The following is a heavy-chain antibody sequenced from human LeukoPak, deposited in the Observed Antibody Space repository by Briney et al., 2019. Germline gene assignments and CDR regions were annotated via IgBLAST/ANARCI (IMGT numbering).Heavy chain of an antibody. V-gene: IGHV3-23*01. CDR2: ISGSGGST. CDR1: GFTFSSYA. J-gene: IGHJ3*02. D-gene: IGHD3-22*01. Sequence: GGSLRLSCAASGFTFSSYAMSWVRQAPGKGLEWVSAISGSGGSTYYADSVKGRFTISRDNSKNTLYLQMNSLRAEDTAVYYCAKFYDSSGYYFPHDAFDIWGQGTMDTVSS. CDR3: AKFYDSSGYYFPHDAFDI.